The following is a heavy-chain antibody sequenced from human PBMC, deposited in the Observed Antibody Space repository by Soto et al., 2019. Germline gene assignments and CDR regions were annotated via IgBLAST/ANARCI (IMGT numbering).Heavy chain of an antibody. J-gene: IGHJ3*02. CDR2: IIPILGIA. V-gene: IGHV1-69*02. CDR1: GGTFSSYT. CDR3: RRVATIVENAFDI. D-gene: IGHD5-12*01. Sequence: ASVKVSCKASGGTFSSYTISWVRQAPGQGLEWMGRIIPILGIANYAQKFQGRVTITADKSTSTAYMELSSLRSEDTAVYYCRRVATIVENAFDIWGQGTMVTVSS.